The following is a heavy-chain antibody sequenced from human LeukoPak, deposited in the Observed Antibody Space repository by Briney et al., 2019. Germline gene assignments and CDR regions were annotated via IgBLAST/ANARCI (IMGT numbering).Heavy chain of an antibody. J-gene: IGHJ3*02. CDR3: ARTTYRSSDAFDI. CDR2: ISTYNGNT. CDR1: GYTFTSYG. D-gene: IGHD3-10*01. Sequence: ASVNVSCKASGYTFTSYGISWVRQAPGQGLECMGWISTYNGNTYYAQKVQGRVTMTTDTSTSTAYMELRSLRSGDTAVYYCARTTYRSSDAFDIWGQGTMVTVSS. V-gene: IGHV1-18*01.